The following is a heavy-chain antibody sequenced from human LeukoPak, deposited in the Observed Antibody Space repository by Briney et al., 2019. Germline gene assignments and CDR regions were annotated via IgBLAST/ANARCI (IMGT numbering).Heavy chain of an antibody. CDR3: ASYGSGSYGY. CDR1: GGSFSGYY. Sequence: EASETLSLTCAVYGGSFSGYYWSWIRQPPGKGLEWIGEINHSGSTNYNPSLKSRVTISVDTSKNQFSLKLSSVTAADTAVYYCASYGSGSYGYWGQGTLVTVSS. D-gene: IGHD3-10*01. CDR2: INHSGST. J-gene: IGHJ4*02. V-gene: IGHV4-34*01.